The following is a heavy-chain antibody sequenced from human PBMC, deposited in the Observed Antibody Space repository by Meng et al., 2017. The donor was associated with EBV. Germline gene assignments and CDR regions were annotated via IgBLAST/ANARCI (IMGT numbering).Heavy chain of an antibody. CDR2: IYYSGST. CDR3: ARFSGYDFWSGYYQAPAGWFDP. V-gene: IGHV4-59*01. J-gene: IGHJ5*02. CDR1: GGSISSYY. D-gene: IGHD3-3*01. Sequence: QVQLQGSGPGLVKPSETLSLTCTVSGGSISSYYWSWIRQPPGKGLEWIGYIYYSGSTNYNPSLKSRVTISVDTSKNQFSLKLSSVTAADTAVYYCARFSGYDFWSGYYQAPAGWFDPWGQGTLVTVSS.